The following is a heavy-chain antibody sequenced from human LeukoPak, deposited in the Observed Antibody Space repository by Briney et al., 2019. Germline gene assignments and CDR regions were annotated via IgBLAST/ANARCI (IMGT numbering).Heavy chain of an antibody. CDR3: ARHVRRYNWNYGGFWDY. V-gene: IGHV4-39*07. CDR1: GGSISSSNYF. CDR2: ISYSGTT. D-gene: IGHD1-7*01. J-gene: IGHJ4*02. Sequence: SETLSLTCTVSGGSISSSNYFWGWVRQPPGKGLEWIGTISYSGTTHDNPSLKSRVIISVDTSKKQFSLRLSSVTAADTAAYYCARHVRRYNWNYGGFWDYWGQGTLVTVSS.